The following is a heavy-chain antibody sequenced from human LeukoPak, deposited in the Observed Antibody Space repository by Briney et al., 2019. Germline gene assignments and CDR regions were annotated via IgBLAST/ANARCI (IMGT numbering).Heavy chain of an antibody. Sequence: PSETLSLTCTVSGGSISSSTYYWSWIRQSPGKGLEWIGYIYYVGSTNYNPSLKSRVTISVDTSKNQFPLKLSSVTAAETAVYYCAREGRYRYGYNEYHLYMDIWGKGTTVTVSS. CDR1: GGSISSSTYY. CDR3: AREGRYRYGYNEYHLYMDI. CDR2: IYYVGST. J-gene: IGHJ6*03. D-gene: IGHD5-18*01. V-gene: IGHV4-61*01.